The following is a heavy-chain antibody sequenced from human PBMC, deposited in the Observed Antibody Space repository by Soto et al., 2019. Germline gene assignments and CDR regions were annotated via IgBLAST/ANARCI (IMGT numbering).Heavy chain of an antibody. CDR1: GGSISSGGYS. CDR2: IYHSGST. D-gene: IGHD2-2*01. J-gene: IGHJ5*02. V-gene: IGHV4-30-2*01. CDR3: GRVPDR. Sequence: SSETLSLTCAVSGGSISSGGYSWSWIRQPPGKGLEWIGYIYHSGSTYYNPSLKSRVTISVDRSKNQFSLKLSSVTAADTAVYYCGRVPDRWGQGTLDIVSS.